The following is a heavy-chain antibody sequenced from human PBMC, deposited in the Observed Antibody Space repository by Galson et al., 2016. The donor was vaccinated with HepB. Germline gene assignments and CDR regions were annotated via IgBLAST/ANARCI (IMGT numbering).Heavy chain of an antibody. CDR2: IKQDGSEK. D-gene: IGHD3-22*01. CDR3: AREGRYYDSSGYYYLSY. CDR1: GFTFSSYW. J-gene: IGHJ4*02. V-gene: IGHV3-7*01. Sequence: SLRLSCAASGFTFSSYWMSWVRQAPGKGLEWVANIKQDGSEKYYVGSVKGRFTISRDNAKNSLYLQMNSLRAEDTAVYYCAREGRYYDSSGYYYLSYWGQGTLVTVSS.